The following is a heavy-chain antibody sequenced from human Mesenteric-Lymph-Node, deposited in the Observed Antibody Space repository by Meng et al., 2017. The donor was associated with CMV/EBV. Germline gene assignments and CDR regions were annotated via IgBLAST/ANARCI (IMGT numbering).Heavy chain of an antibody. CDR3: PRDLSRGSYYGY. D-gene: IGHD1-26*01. J-gene: IGHJ4*02. CDR2: INPSGGST. CDR1: GYTFTSYY. Sequence: ASVKVSCKASGYTFTSYYMHWVRQAPGQGLEWMGIINPSGGSTSYAQRLQGRVTMTRDTSTRTVYMELSSLRSEDTAVYYCPRDLSRGSYYGYWGQGTLVTVSS. V-gene: IGHV1-46*04.